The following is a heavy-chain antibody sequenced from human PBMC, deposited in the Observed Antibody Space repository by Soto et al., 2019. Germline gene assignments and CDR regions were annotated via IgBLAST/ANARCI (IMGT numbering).Heavy chain of an antibody. CDR2: IYYSGST. Sequence: SETLSLTCTVSGGSISSYYWSWIRQPPGKGLEWIGYIYYSGSTNYNPSLKSRVTISVDTSKNQFSLKLSSVTAADTAVYYCARGEYDSSGSNFEYWGQGTLVTV. V-gene: IGHV4-59*01. J-gene: IGHJ4*02. CDR3: ARGEYDSSGSNFEY. D-gene: IGHD3-22*01. CDR1: GGSISSYY.